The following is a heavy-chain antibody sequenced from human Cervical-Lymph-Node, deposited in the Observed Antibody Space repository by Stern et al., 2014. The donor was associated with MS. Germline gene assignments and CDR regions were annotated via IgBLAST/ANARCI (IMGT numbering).Heavy chain of an antibody. CDR1: GYNFDSYW. J-gene: IGHJ4*02. Sequence: EVQLVESGAEVKKPGESLKISCKGSGYNFDSYWIGWVLQMPGKGPEWMGMIYPGDSDTRYSPSFQGQITISADKSNSTAYLQWRSLMASDSAMYYCARRRFSSGPSDYWGQGTLVTVSS. CDR3: ARRRFSSGPSDY. D-gene: IGHD6-19*01. CDR2: IYPGDSDT. V-gene: IGHV5-51*03.